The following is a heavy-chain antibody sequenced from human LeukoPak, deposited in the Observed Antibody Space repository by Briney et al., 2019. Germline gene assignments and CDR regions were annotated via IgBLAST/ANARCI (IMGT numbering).Heavy chain of an antibody. D-gene: IGHD5-24*01. J-gene: IGHJ6*02. CDR3: AREWPYYYGMDV. V-gene: IGHV3-21*01. Sequence: GESLKISCAASGFTFSSYSMNWVRQAPGKGLEWVSSISSSSSYIYYADSVKGRFTISRDNAKNSLYLQMNSLRAEDTAVYYCAREWPYYYGMDVWGQGTTVTVSS. CDR2: ISSSSSYI. CDR1: GFTFSSYS.